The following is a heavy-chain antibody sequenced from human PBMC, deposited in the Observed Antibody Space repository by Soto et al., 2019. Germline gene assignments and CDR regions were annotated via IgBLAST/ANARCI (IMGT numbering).Heavy chain of an antibody. D-gene: IGHD6-19*01. J-gene: IGHJ4*02. V-gene: IGHV3-23*01. CDR2: IGGSGGST. Sequence: EVQLLESGGGLVQPGGSLRLSCTASGFTFSSYAMNWVRQAPGKGLEWVSVIGGSGGSTYYADSVKGRFTISRDNSKNTLYLQMNSLRAEDTAVYYCASRTSGWYFDYWGQGTLVTVSS. CDR3: ASRTSGWYFDY. CDR1: GFTFSSYA.